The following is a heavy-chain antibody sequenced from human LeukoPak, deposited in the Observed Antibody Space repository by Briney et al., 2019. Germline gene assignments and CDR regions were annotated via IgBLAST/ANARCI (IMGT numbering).Heavy chain of an antibody. D-gene: IGHD2-2*01. CDR3: ARDRPGYCSSTSCLHYYYYYMDV. CDR1: GGSFSGYY. J-gene: IGHJ6*03. CDR2: INHSGST. Sequence: SETLSLTCAVYGGSFSGYYWSWIRQPPGKGLEWIGEINHSGSTNYNPSLKSRVTISVDTSKNQFSLKLSSVTAADTAVYYCARDRPGYCSSTSCLHYYYYYMDVWGKGTTVTISS. V-gene: IGHV4-34*01.